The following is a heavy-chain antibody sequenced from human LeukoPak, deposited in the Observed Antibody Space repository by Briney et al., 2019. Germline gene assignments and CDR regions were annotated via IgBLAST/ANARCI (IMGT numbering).Heavy chain of an antibody. V-gene: IGHV1-69*05. J-gene: IGHJ6*03. CDR1: GGTFSSYA. CDR2: IIPIFGTA. D-gene: IGHD4-17*01. CDR3: ARGSLTVTTLTYYMDV. Sequence: SVKVSCKASGGTFSSYAISWVRQAPGQGLEWMGGIIPIFGTANYAQKFQGRVTITTGESTSTAYMELCSLRSEDTAVYYCARGSLTVTTLTYYMDVWGKGTTVTVSS.